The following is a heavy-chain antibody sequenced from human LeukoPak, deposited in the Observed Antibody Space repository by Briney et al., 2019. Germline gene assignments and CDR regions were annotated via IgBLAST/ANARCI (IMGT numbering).Heavy chain of an antibody. CDR2: IYYSGST. CDR3: ARRYYASGSYPI. Sequence: SETLSLTCTVSGYSISSGYYWGWIRQPPGKGLEWIGSIYYSGSTYYNPSLKSRVTISVDTSKNQFSLKLSSVTAADTAVYYCARRYYASGSYPIWGQGTLVTVSS. D-gene: IGHD3-10*01. CDR1: GYSISSGYY. V-gene: IGHV4-38-2*02. J-gene: IGHJ4*02.